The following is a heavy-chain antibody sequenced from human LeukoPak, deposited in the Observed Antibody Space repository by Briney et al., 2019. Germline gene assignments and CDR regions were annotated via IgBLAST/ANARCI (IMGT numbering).Heavy chain of an antibody. CDR1: GYTFTGYY. D-gene: IGHD6-13*01. CDR2: INPNSGGT. Sequence: RASVKVSCKASGYTFTGYYMHWVRQAPGQGLEWMGWINPNSGGTNYAQKFQGWVTMTRDTSISTAYMELNRLRSDDTAVYYCARDQASAAVGTVYYYHGMDVWGQGTTVTVSS. CDR3: ARDQASAAVGTVYYYHGMDV. V-gene: IGHV1-2*04. J-gene: IGHJ6*02.